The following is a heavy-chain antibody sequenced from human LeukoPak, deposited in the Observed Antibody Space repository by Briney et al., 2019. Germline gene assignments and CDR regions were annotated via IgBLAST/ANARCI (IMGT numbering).Heavy chain of an antibody. CDR2: ISYDGSNK. D-gene: IGHD1-7*01. CDR3: AGRPGITGTPPNYYYMDV. CDR1: GFTFSSYG. Sequence: GGSLRLSCAASGFTFSSYGMHWVRQAPGKELEWVAVISYDGSNKYYADSVKGRFTISRDNSKNTLYLQMNSLRAEDTAVYYCAGRPGITGTPPNYYYMDVWGKGTTVTVSS. J-gene: IGHJ6*03. V-gene: IGHV3-30*03.